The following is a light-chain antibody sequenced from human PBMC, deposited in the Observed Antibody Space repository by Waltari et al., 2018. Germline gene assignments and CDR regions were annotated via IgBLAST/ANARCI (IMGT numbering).Light chain of an antibody. Sequence: DIQMTQSPSSLSASVGDPVTITCRADQSINTYLNWYQQRPGKAPKLLIYAASTLQGGVPSRFSGSGSGTDFTLTISSLQPEDFATFYCQQTYKTPITFGQGTRLDVK. CDR2: AAS. CDR3: QQTYKTPIT. V-gene: IGKV1-39*01. J-gene: IGKJ5*01. CDR1: QSINTY.